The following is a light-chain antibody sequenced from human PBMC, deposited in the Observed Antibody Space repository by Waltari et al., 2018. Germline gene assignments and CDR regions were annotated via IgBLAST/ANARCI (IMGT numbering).Light chain of an antibody. V-gene: IGKV3-15*01. Sequence: EVLMTQSPATLSASPGERATLSCRASQNVKSNVAWYQQKPGQAPRLLIYGASSRATVTPARFSGSGSGTEFNLTISSLQSEDFAVYYCQEYTTWLRGTFGQGTKVEIK. CDR2: GAS. CDR1: QNVKSN. CDR3: QEYTTWLRGT. J-gene: IGKJ1*01.